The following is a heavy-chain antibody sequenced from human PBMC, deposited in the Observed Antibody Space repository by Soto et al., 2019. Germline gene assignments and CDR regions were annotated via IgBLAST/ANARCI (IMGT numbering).Heavy chain of an antibody. CDR2: IKQDGSEK. V-gene: IGHV3-7*01. D-gene: IGHD3-10*01. CDR1: GFTFRSYW. Sequence: GGSLRLSCAASGFTFRSYWMSWVRQAPGKGLEWVANIKQDGSEKYYVDSVKGRFTISRDNAKNSLYLQMNSLRAEDTAVYYCARVYYGSDAFDIWGQGTMVTVSS. J-gene: IGHJ3*02. CDR3: ARVYYGSDAFDI.